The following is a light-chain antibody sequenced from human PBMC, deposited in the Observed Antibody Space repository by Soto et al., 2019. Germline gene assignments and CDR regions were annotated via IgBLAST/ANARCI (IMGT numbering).Light chain of an antibody. J-gene: IGKJ4*01. Sequence: EIVLTQSPATLSLSPGARATLSCRASQSVGSSLAWYQQKPGQAPRLLIYDASTRATGIPARFSGSGSGTDFTLTISSLEPEDFAVYYGQQRTNWPLTFGGGTKVESK. V-gene: IGKV3-11*01. CDR3: QQRTNWPLT. CDR2: DAS. CDR1: QSVGSS.